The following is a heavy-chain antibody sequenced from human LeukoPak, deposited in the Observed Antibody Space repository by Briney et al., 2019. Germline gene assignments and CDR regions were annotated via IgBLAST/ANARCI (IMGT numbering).Heavy chain of an antibody. CDR3: ARVIRFHDAFDI. CDR2: IYYSGST. D-gene: IGHD3-16*01. CDR1: GGSISSSSYY. V-gene: IGHV4-39*01. J-gene: IGHJ3*02. Sequence: PSETLSLTCTVSGGSISSSSYYWGWIRQPPGKGLEWIGSIYYSGSTYYNPSLKSRVTISVDTSKNQFSLKLSSVTAADTAVYCCARVIRFHDAFDIWGQGTMVTVSS.